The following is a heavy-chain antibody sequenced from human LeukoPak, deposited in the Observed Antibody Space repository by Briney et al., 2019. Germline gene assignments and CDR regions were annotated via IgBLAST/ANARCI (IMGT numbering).Heavy chain of an antibody. J-gene: IGHJ4*02. Sequence: ASVKVSCKASGYTFTSYYMHWVRQAPGQGLEWMGIINPSGGSTSYAQKFQGRVTMTRDTSTSTVYMELSSLRSEDTAVYYCARGSGLRYFDWSGPDYWGQGTLVTVPS. V-gene: IGHV1-46*01. D-gene: IGHD3-9*01. CDR3: ARGSGLRYFDWSGPDY. CDR1: GYTFTSYY. CDR2: INPSGGST.